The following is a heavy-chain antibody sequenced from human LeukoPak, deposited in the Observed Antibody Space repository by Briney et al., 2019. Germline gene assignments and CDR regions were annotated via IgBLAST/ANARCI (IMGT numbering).Heavy chain of an antibody. CDR3: ARGPLGLLYYYDSSGYPYYFDY. Sequence: GGSLRLSCAASGFTFSSYSMNWVRQAPGKGLEWVSYISSSSSTIYYADSVKGRFTISRDNAKNSLYLQMNSLRAEDTAVYYCARGPLGLLYYYDSSGYPYYFDYWGQGTLVAVSS. CDR1: GFTFSSYS. J-gene: IGHJ4*02. D-gene: IGHD3-22*01. CDR2: ISSSSSTI. V-gene: IGHV3-48*04.